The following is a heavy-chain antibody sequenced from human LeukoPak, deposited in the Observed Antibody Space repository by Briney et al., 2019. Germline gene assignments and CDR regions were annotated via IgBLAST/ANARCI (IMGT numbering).Heavy chain of an antibody. Sequence: GGSLRLSCAASGFTVSSNYMSWVRQAPGKGLEWVSVIYSGGSTYYADSEKGRFTISRDNSKNTLYLQMNSLRAEDTAVYYCAIERSSSWKWGYYFDYWGQGTLVTVSS. V-gene: IGHV3-53*01. J-gene: IGHJ4*02. CDR3: AIERSSSWKWGYYFDY. CDR1: GFTVSSNY. D-gene: IGHD6-13*01. CDR2: IYSGGST.